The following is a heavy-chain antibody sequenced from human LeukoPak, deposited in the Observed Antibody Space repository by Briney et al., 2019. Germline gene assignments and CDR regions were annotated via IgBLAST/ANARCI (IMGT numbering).Heavy chain of an antibody. J-gene: IGHJ3*01. V-gene: IGHV3-74*01. CDR3: VTRRPDILPLDDTFDV. CDR1: GFTFAAYT. D-gene: IGHD3-3*02. Sequence: GESLRLSCAASGFTFAAYTMTWVRQAPGKGLVWVSRINGDGTATGYADSVQGRFTISRDNAKSTLYLQINNVRGEDTAVYYCVTRRPDILPLDDTFDVWGQGTMVAVSS. CDR2: INGDGTAT.